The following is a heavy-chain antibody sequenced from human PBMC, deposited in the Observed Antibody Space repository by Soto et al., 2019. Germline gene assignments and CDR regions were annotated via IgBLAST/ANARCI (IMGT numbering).Heavy chain of an antibody. J-gene: IGHJ5*02. CDR3: ARGLSRITMVRGVKYNWFDP. V-gene: IGHV4-4*02. CDR2: VYRTGST. Sequence: SETLSLPCAVSGGSISPSNWWGWVRQPPGKGLDWIGEVYRTGSTNYNPSLESRLTISVDKSKNQFSLKLSSVTAADTAVYYCARGLSRITMVRGVKYNWFDPWGQGTLVTVSS. CDR1: GGSISPSNW. D-gene: IGHD3-10*01.